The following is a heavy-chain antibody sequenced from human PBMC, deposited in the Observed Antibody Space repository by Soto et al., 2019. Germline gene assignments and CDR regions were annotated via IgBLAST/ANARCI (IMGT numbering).Heavy chain of an antibody. CDR1: GDSMTRINW. J-gene: IGHJ6*02. Sequence: GTLLHNYTVVGDSMTRINWWSSVRQPPGKGLEWIGETYHEATTYYNPSLRSRVTISLDNSKNQFALKLTSVTAADTAVYFCAALAAGVYYSGMNVWGQGTTVTVS. V-gene: IGHV4-4*01. D-gene: IGHD6-13*01. CDR3: AALAAGVYYSGMNV. CDR2: TYHEATT.